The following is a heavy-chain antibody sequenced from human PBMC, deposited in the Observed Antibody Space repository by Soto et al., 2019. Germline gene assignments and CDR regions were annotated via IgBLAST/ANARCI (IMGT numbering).Heavy chain of an antibody. V-gene: IGHV3-23*01. J-gene: IGHJ4*02. CDR1: GFTFTSYG. CDR3: ARDVGLDSDDFFAY. D-gene: IGHD3-9*01. CDR2: IRGDGGQT. Sequence: GGSLRLSCTASGFTFTSYGMGWVRQAPGKGLQWVSTIRGDGGQTHYTDSVKGRFSISRDNSKNTVYLQMDSLRAEDTAMYFCARDVGLDSDDFFAYWGQGIQVTVSS.